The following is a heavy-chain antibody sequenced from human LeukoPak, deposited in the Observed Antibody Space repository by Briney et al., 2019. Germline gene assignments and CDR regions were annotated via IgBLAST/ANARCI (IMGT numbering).Heavy chain of an antibody. D-gene: IGHD3-3*01. J-gene: IGHJ4*02. CDR2: IIPILGIA. V-gene: IGHV1-69*02. Sequence: SVKVSCKASGGTFSSYTISWVRQAPGQGLEWMGRIIPILGIANYAQKFQGRVTITADKSTSTAYVELSSLRSEDTAVYYCARTPTKSYDFWSGYLYYFDYWGQGTLVTVSS. CDR1: GGTFSSYT. CDR3: ARTPTKSYDFWSGYLYYFDY.